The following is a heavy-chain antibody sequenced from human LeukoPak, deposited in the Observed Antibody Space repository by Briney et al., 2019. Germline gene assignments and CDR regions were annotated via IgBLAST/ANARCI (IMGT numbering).Heavy chain of an antibody. CDR2: INPNSGGT. CDR1: GYTFTGYY. Sequence: AASVTVSCKASGYTFTGYYMHWVRQAPGQGLEWMGRINPNSGGTNYAQKLQGRVTMTTDTSTSTAYMELRSLRSDDTAVYYCASDHPGQWLLLALDYWGQGTLVTVSS. V-gene: IGHV1-2*06. J-gene: IGHJ4*02. D-gene: IGHD6-19*01. CDR3: ASDHPGQWLLLALDY.